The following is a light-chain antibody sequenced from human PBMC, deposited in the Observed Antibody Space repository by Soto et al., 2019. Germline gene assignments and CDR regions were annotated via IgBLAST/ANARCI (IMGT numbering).Light chain of an antibody. CDR1: QSVSSN. CDR2: GAS. V-gene: IGKV3-15*01. J-gene: IGKJ2*01. CDR3: QQHNDWPPGGVYT. Sequence: EIVMTQSPATLSVSPGARVTLSCRASQSVSSNLAWYQQKAGQAPRLLIYGASTRAAGIPARFSGSGSATEFSLTVDSLQSEDLAVYYCQQHNDWPPGGVYTFGQGTKLAIK.